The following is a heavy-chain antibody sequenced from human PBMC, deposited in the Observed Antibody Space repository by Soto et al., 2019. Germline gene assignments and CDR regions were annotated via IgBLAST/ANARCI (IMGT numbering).Heavy chain of an antibody. CDR3: ARDFSFARGWTEYFQH. CDR1: GFTFSSYG. D-gene: IGHD6-19*01. Sequence: GGSLRLSCAASGFTFSSYGMHWVRQAPGKGLEWVAVIWYDGSNKYYADSVKGRFTISRDNSKNTLYLQMNSLRAEDTAVYYCARDFSFARGWTEYFQHWGQGTLVTVSS. J-gene: IGHJ1*01. V-gene: IGHV3-33*01. CDR2: IWYDGSNK.